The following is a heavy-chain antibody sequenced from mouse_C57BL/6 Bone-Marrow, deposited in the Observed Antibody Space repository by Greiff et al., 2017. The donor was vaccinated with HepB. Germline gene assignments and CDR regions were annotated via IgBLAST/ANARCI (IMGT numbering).Heavy chain of an antibody. D-gene: IGHD2-5*01. CDR1: GYTFTDYY. CDR2: INPNNGGT. Sequence: VQLQQSGPELVKPGASVKISCKASGYTFTDYYMNWVKQSHGKSLEWIGDINPNNGGTSYNQKFKGKATLTVDKSSSTAYMELRSLTSADSAVYYCAREVYYSSLYAMDYWGQGTSVTVSS. J-gene: IGHJ4*01. V-gene: IGHV1-26*01. CDR3: AREVYYSSLYAMDY.